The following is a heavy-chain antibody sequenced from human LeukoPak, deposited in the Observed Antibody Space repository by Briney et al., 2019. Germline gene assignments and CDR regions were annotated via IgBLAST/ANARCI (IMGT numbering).Heavy chain of an antibody. CDR3: ARSPGSSWYSYYYYGMDV. Sequence: PSETLSLTCAVYGGSFSGYYWSWIRQPPGKGLEWIGEINHSGSTNYNPSLKSRVTISVDTSKNQFSLKLSSVTAADTAVYYCARSPGSSWYSYYYYGMDVWGQGTTVTVSS. D-gene: IGHD6-13*01. V-gene: IGHV4-34*01. CDR2: INHSGST. CDR1: GGSFSGYY. J-gene: IGHJ6*02.